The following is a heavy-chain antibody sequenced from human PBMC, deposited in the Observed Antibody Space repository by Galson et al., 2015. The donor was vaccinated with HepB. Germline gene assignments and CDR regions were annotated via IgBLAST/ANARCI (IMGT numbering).Heavy chain of an antibody. CDR3: ARDSGRSKAKVRGVITGQGAFDI. D-gene: IGHD3-10*01. CDR2: ISTSGTTI. V-gene: IGHV3-11*01. J-gene: IGHJ3*02. Sequence: SLRLSCAASGFTFSNYYMSWIRQAPGKGLEWVSYISTSGTTIYYGDSVKGRFTISRDNAKNSLYLQMNSLRAEDTAVYYCARDSGRSKAKVRGVITGQGAFDIWGQGTMVTVSS. CDR1: GFTFSNYY.